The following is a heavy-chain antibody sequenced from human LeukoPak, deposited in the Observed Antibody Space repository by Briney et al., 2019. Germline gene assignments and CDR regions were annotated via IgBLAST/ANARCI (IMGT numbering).Heavy chain of an antibody. Sequence: SETLSLTCTVSGYSISSGYYWGWIRQPPGKGLEWIGTIYHSGSTYFNPSLKSRVTISVDTSKNQFSLKLSSVTAADTAVYYCARGDAFDIWGQGTMVTVSS. CDR1: GYSISSGYY. CDR3: ARGDAFDI. CDR2: IYHSGST. J-gene: IGHJ3*02. V-gene: IGHV4-38-2*02.